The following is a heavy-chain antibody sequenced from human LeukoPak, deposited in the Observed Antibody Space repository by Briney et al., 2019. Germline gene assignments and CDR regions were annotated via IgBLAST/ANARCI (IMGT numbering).Heavy chain of an antibody. CDR3: ARDNDFDY. V-gene: IGHV1-69*13. D-gene: IGHD2-8*01. CDR2: IIPIFGTA. Sequence: ASVKVSCKASGGTFSSYTISWVRQAPGQGLEWMGGIIPIFGTANYAQKFQDRVTITADESTSTAYMELSGLRSEDTAVYYCARDNDFDYWGQGTLVTVSS. CDR1: GGTFSSYT. J-gene: IGHJ4*02.